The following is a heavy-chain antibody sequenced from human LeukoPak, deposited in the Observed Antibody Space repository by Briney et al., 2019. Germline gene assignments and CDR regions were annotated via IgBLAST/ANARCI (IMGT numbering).Heavy chain of an antibody. CDR2: VYYSGST. J-gene: IGHJ4*02. V-gene: IGHV4-38-2*01. CDR3: ARNSTVTSPNTGYFDY. Sequence: SETLSLTCGVFGYSISSGDYWGWIRQPPGKGLEWIGSVYYSGSTHYNPSLKSRVTISVDTSRNQFSLKLSSVTAADTAVYYCARNSTVTSPNTGYFDYWGQGTLATVSS. CDR1: GYSISSGDY. D-gene: IGHD4-17*01.